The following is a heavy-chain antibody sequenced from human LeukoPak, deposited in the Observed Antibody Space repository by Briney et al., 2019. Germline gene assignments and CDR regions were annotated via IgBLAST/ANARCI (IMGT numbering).Heavy chain of an antibody. J-gene: IGHJ5*02. V-gene: IGHV1-2*02. CDR1: GYTFTELC. D-gene: IGHD3-10*01. CDR3: ARDRLLWFGELPLTS. CDR2: INPNSGDT. Sequence: ASVKVSCKVSGYTFTELCIHWVRQAPGQGLEWMGWINPNSGDTNYAQKFQGRVTMTRDTSISTAYMELRSLRSDDTAVYYCARDRLLWFGELPLTSWGQGTLVTVSS.